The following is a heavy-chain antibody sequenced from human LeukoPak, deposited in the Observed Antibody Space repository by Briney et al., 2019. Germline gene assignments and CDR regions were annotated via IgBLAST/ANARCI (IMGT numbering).Heavy chain of an antibody. D-gene: IGHD4-17*01. CDR2: IYASGST. V-gene: IGHV4-4*07. J-gene: IGHJ6*02. Sequence: SETLSLTCTVSGGSISNYYWSWIRQPAGKGLEWIGRIYASGSTNYNPSLKSRVTMSVDTSKNQFSLRLSSVTAADTAVYYCARGSYGDYSFVYYYYGMDVWGQGTTVTVSS. CDR1: GGSISNYY. CDR3: ARGSYGDYSFVYYYYGMDV.